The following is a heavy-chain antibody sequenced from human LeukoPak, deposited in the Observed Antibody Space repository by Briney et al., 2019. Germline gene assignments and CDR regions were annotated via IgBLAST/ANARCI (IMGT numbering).Heavy chain of an antibody. D-gene: IGHD3-9*01. CDR2: LYPGDSDT. V-gene: IGHV5-51*01. CDR3: ARLSGLTRYYISYPFDY. J-gene: IGHJ4*02. CDR1: GYSFTSYW. Sequence: GESLKISCKGSGYSFTSYWIGWVRQMPGKGLDWMGVLYPGDSDTKYSPSFQGQVTISADKSISTAYLQWSSLKASDTAMYYCARLSGLTRYYISYPFDYWGQGTLVTVSS.